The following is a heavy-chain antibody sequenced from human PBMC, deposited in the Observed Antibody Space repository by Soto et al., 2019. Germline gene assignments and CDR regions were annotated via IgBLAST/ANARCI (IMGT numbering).Heavy chain of an antibody. CDR3: ASDRLIAAAGRNWFGP. CDR2: ISSSSSYI. V-gene: IGHV3-21*01. CDR1: GFTFSSYS. Sequence: EVQLVESGGGLVKPGGSLRLSCAASGFTFSSYSMNWVRQAPGKGLEWVSSISSSSSYIYYADSVKGRFTISRDNAKNSLYLQMNSLRAEDTAVYYCASDRLIAAAGRNWFGPWGQGTLVTVSS. J-gene: IGHJ5*02. D-gene: IGHD6-13*01.